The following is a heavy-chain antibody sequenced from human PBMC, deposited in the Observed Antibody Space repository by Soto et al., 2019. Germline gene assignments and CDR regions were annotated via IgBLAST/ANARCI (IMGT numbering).Heavy chain of an antibody. J-gene: IGHJ5*02. CDR1: GGSISSGGYY. D-gene: IGHD1-20*01. V-gene: IGHV4-31*03. CDR3: ARVPLGNWNDEGFDP. Sequence: SETLSLTCTVSGGSISSGGYYWSWIRQHPGKGLEWIGYIYYSGSTYYNPSLKSRVTISVDTSKNQFSLKLSSVTAADTAVYYCARVPLGNWNDEGFDPWGQGTLVTVSS. CDR2: IYYSGST.